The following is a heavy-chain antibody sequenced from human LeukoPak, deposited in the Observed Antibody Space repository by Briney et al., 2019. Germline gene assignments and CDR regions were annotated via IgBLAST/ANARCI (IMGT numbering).Heavy chain of an antibody. CDR1: GFTFSVFW. J-gene: IGHJ4*02. CDR2: IKEDGTEK. Sequence: GGSLRLSCAGSGFTFSVFWMTWVRQTPGKGLEWVANIKEDGTEKNLVDSVKGRFTISRDNTKNLLFLEMNNLRGDDTAIYYCVRESRPGGAMGLYHNLDYWGQGTLVAVSS. CDR3: VRESRPGGAMGLYHNLDY. V-gene: IGHV3-7*01. D-gene: IGHD1-1*01.